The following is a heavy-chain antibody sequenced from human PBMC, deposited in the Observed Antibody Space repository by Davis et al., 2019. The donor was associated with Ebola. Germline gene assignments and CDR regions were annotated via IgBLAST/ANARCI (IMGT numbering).Heavy chain of an antibody. V-gene: IGHV3-30*02. CDR1: GFTFSNYG. J-gene: IGHJ2*01. CDR3: ARHVSGDFWYFDL. Sequence: GESLKISCAASGFTFSNYGMHWVRQAPGKGLEWVAFIRYDGSVTYYPDSMKGRFTISRDKSKDTLYLRVSGLRAEDTAVYYCARHVSGDFWYFDLWGRGTLVTVSS. CDR2: IRYDGSVT. D-gene: IGHD4-17*01.